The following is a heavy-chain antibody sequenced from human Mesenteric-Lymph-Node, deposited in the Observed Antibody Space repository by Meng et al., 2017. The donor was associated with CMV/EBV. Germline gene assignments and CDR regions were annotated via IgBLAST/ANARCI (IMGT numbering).Heavy chain of an antibody. CDR1: GFTFSSYE. CDR2: VSESGSTI. J-gene: IGHJ4*02. D-gene: IGHD6-13*01. V-gene: IGHV3-48*03. CDR3: ARERTAGYFDS. Sequence: GESLKISCAASGFTFSSYEMNWVRQAPGKGLEWVSYVSESGSTIYYADSVKGRFTISRDNAKNSLFLQMNSLRAEDTAVYYCARERTAGYFDSWGQGTLVTVSS.